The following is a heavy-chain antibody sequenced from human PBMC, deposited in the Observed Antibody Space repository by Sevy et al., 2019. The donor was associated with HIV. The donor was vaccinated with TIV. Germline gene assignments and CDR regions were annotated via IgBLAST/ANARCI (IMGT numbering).Heavy chain of an antibody. Sequence: GESLKISCTASGFTFGDYAVGWFRQAPGKGLEWVSFIRRRAFGGTIEYAASVKGRFTISKDDSQSTAYLQMNSLKTEDTAVYYCTRAEQYEYDSTSYYDYFDYWGQGTLVTVSS. J-gene: IGHJ4*02. CDR1: GFTFGDYA. CDR3: TRAEQYEYDSTSYYDYFDY. CDR2: IRRRAFGGTI. D-gene: IGHD3-22*01. V-gene: IGHV3-49*03.